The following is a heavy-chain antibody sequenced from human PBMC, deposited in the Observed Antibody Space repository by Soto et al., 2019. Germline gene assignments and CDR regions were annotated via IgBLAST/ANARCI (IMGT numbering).Heavy chain of an antibody. CDR1: GGSISSGGYY. CDR3: ATVPDGNWFDP. CDR2: IYYSGST. J-gene: IGHJ5*02. V-gene: IGHV4-31*03. Sequence: PSETLSLTCTVSGGSISSGGYYGSWIRQHPGKGLEWIWYIYYSGSTYYNPSLKSRVTISVDTSKNQFSLKLSSVTAADTAVYYCATVPDGNWFDPWGQGTLVTVS.